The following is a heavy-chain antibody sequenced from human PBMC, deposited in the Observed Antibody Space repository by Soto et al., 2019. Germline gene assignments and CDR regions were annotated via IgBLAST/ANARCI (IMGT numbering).Heavy chain of an antibody. V-gene: IGHV1-69*06. J-gene: IGHJ6*02. D-gene: IGHD6-6*01. CDR2: IIPIFGTA. CDR1: GGTFSSYA. Sequence: QVQLVQSGAEVKKPGSSVKVSCKASGGTFSSYAISWVRQAPGQGLEWMGGIIPIFGTANYAQKFQGRVTITADKSTSTAYMELSSLRSEDTAVYYCASKPXXXXXGSSSLIDYYYYGXDVWGQGT. CDR3: ASKPXXXXXGSSSLIDYYYYGXDV.